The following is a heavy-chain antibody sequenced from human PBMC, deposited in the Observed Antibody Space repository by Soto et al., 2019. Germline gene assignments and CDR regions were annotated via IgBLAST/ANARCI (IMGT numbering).Heavy chain of an antibody. J-gene: IGHJ4*02. CDR1: GDTFSFYT. CDR3: ATSYGSGYRACDY. Sequence: QVQLVQSGAELKKPGSSVKVSCKASGDTFSFYTINWVRQAPGLGLEWMGRVNPILSMSNYAQKFQGRGTMTADKSTSTAYMELRSLRSEDTAFYYCATSYGSGYRACDYWGQGALVTVSS. D-gene: IGHD3-10*01. CDR2: VNPILSMS. V-gene: IGHV1-69*02.